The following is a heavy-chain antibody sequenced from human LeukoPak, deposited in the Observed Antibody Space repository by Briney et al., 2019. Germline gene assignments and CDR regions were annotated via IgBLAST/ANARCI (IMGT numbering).Heavy chain of an antibody. J-gene: IGHJ4*02. CDR2: IYYSGST. CDR1: AGSISSSNYY. Sequence: SETLSLTCTVSAGSISSSNYYWGWIRQPPGKGLEWIGNIYYSGSTYYNPSLKSRVTISVDSSKNQFSLKLSSVTAADTAVYYCTRASSWNYGYFDYWGQGTLVTVS. D-gene: IGHD1-7*01. V-gene: IGHV4-39*01. CDR3: TRASSWNYGYFDY.